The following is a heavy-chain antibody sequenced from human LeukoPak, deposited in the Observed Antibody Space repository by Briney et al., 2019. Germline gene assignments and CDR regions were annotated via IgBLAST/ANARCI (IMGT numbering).Heavy chain of an antibody. CDR1: GYTFTSYG. Sequence: ASVKVSCKASGYTFTSYGISWVRQAPGQGLEWMGWISAYNGNTNYAQKLQGRVTMTTDTSTSTAYMELRSLRSDDTAVYYCARGFTTVTSPSQRFDPWGQGTLVTVSS. CDR2: ISAYNGNT. J-gene: IGHJ5*02. V-gene: IGHV1-18*01. CDR3: ARGFTTVTSPSQRFDP. D-gene: IGHD4-17*01.